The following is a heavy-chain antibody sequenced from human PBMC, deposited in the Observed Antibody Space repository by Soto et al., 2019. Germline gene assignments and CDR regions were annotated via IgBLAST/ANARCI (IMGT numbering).Heavy chain of an antibody. D-gene: IGHD5-12*01. CDR1: GGSISSSSYY. J-gene: IGHJ4*02. V-gene: IGHV4-39*01. CDR3: ARHIGNSGYDFAVDY. Sequence: QLQLQESGPGLVKPSETLSLTCTVSGGSISSSSYYWGWIRQPPGKGLEWIGSIYYSGSTYYNPSLQSRVTISVDTSKNQFSLKLSSVTAADTAVYYCARHIGNSGYDFAVDYWGQGTLVTVSS. CDR2: IYYSGST.